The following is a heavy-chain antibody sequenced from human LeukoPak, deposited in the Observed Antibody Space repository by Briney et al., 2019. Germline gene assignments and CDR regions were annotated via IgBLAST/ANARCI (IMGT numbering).Heavy chain of an antibody. J-gene: IGHJ4*02. CDR1: GYTFTGYY. Sequence: ASVKVSCKASGYTFTGYYMHWVRQAPGQGLEWMGWINPNSGGTNYAQKFQGRVTMTRDTSISTAYMGLSRLRSDDTAVYYCARAIPSPPEDFDYWGQGTLVTVSS. CDR3: ARAIPSPPEDFDY. CDR2: INPNSGGT. V-gene: IGHV1-2*02.